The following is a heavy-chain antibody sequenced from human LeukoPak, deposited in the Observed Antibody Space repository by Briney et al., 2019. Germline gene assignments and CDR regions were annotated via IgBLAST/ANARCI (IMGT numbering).Heavy chain of an antibody. D-gene: IGHD2-2*01. CDR2: IRQDGSEK. Sequence: GGSLRLSCAASGFTFSTYWMTWVRQAPGKGLEWVANIRQDGSEKYYVDSVEGRFTISRDNAKKSPFLQMNSLRAEDTAVYYCARDMRGDGFDIWGQGTMVTVSS. V-gene: IGHV3-7*04. CDR3: ARDMRGDGFDI. J-gene: IGHJ3*02. CDR1: GFTFSTYW.